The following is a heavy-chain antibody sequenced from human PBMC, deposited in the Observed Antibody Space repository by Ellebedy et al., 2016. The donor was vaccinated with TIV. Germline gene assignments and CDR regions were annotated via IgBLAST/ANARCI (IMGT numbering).Heavy chain of an antibody. J-gene: IGHJ4*02. Sequence: GESLKISCAASGFRSSDYYMTWIRQAPGKGPEWISYISVDGGATYYSDSVKGRFSISRDNAAQSLYLQINNLRADDTAIYYCARFRYTSFWHLGHNGLDCWGQGTLVSVSS. CDR1: GFRSSDYY. CDR2: ISVDGGAT. V-gene: IGHV3-11*01. D-gene: IGHD6-19*01. CDR3: ARFRYTSFWHLGHNGLDC.